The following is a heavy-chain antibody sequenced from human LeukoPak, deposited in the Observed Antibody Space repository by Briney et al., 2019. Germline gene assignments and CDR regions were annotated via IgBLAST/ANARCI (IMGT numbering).Heavy chain of an antibody. J-gene: IGHJ4*02. V-gene: IGHV4-34*01. Sequence: SETLSLTCAAYGGSFSGYYWSWIRQPPGKGLEWIGEINHSGSTNYNPSLKSRVTISVDTSKNQFSLKLSSVTAADTAVYYCAMGGYSSGWYVFDYWGQGTLVTVSS. CDR2: INHSGST. CDR1: GGSFSGYY. D-gene: IGHD6-19*01. CDR3: AMGGYSSGWYVFDY.